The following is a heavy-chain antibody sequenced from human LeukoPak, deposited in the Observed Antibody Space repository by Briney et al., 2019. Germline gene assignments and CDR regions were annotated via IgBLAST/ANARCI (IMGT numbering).Heavy chain of an antibody. CDR1: GGSIGSGSYY. CDR3: ARGVVPAAPYYMDV. Sequence: SQTLSLTCTVSGGSIGSGSYYWSWIRQPAGKGLEWIGRIYTSGSTNYNPSLKSRVTISVDTSKNQFSLKLSSVTAADTAVYYCARGVVPAAPYYMDVWGKGTTVTISS. V-gene: IGHV4-61*02. J-gene: IGHJ6*03. D-gene: IGHD2-2*01. CDR2: IYTSGST.